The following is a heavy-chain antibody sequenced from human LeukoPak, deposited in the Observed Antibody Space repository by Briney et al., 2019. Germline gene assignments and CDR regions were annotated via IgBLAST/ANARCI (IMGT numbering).Heavy chain of an antibody. V-gene: IGHV4-59*01. Sequence: SETLSLTCTVSGGSISSYYWSWIRQPPGKGLEWIGYIYYSGSTNYNPSLKSRVTISVDTSKNQFSLKLSSVTAADTAVYYCAREGNIGHSSSWSPFDYWGQGTLVTVSS. CDR3: AREGNIGHSSSWSPFDY. CDR2: IYYSGST. D-gene: IGHD6-13*01. J-gene: IGHJ4*02. CDR1: GGSISSYY.